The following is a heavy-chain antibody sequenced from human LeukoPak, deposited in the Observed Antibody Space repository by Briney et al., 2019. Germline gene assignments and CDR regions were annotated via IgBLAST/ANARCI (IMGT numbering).Heavy chain of an antibody. J-gene: IGHJ4*02. CDR1: GFTFSSYS. CDR2: ISSSSSYI. Sequence: GGSLRLSCAASGFTFSSYSMNWVRQAPGKGLEWVSSISSSSSYIYYADSVKGRFTISRDNAKNSLYLQTNNLRAEDTAVYYCAREIAVAPSLDYWGQGTLVTVSS. V-gene: IGHV3-21*01. D-gene: IGHD6-19*01. CDR3: AREIAVAPSLDY.